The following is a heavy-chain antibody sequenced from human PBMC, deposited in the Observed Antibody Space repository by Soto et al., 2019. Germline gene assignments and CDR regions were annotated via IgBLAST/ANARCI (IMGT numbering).Heavy chain of an antibody. CDR3: AKEKSSGSYRDRSFDY. V-gene: IGHV3-30*18. Sequence: GGSLRLSCAASGFTFSSYGMHWVRQAPGKGLEWVAVISYDGSNKYYADSVKGRFTISRDNSKNTLYLQMNSLRAEDTAVYYCAKEKSSGSYRDRSFDYWGQGTLVTVSS. CDR2: ISYDGSNK. CDR1: GFTFSSYG. J-gene: IGHJ4*02. D-gene: IGHD1-26*01.